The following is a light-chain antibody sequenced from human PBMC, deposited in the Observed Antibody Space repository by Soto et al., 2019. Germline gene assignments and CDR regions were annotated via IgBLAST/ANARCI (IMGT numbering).Light chain of an antibody. J-gene: IGKJ4*01. CDR1: QSVGNNN. CDR2: DAS. CDR3: QQYGSTPLT. V-gene: IGKV3-20*01. Sequence: EIVLTQSPGTLSLSPGERATLSCRASQSVGNNNLAWYQQKPGQAPRFLIYDASSRATGIPDRFSGSGSGTDFTLTISRREPEDVAVYYCQQYGSTPLTFGGGTKVEIK.